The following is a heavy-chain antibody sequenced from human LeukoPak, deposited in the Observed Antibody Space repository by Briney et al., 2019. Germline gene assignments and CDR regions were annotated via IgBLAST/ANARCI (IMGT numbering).Heavy chain of an antibody. D-gene: IGHD3-22*01. CDR1: GFTFSNYG. CDR2: ISYDGSNK. CDR3: ARDARTVGITMIVVGFDY. V-gene: IGHV3-30*19. J-gene: IGHJ4*02. Sequence: PGGSLRLSCAAAGFTFSNYGMHWVRQSPGKGLEWVAVISYDGSNKYYADSVKGRFTISRDNSKNTLYLQMNSLRAEDTAVYYCARDARTVGITMIVVGFDYWGQGTLVTVSS.